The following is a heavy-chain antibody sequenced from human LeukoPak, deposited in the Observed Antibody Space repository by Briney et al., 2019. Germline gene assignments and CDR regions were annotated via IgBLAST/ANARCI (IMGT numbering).Heavy chain of an antibody. CDR2: TYYSGST. J-gene: IGHJ4*03. V-gene: IGHV4-31*03. D-gene: IGHD2-2*01. Sequence: SETLSLTCTVSGGSISRGDYSWSWIRQHPGKGLEWIGYTYYSGSTYYNPSLKSRITISVDTYKNQFSLKLSSVTAADSAVYFCERVTNTALIDYWGQGTTVTVSS. CDR3: ERVTNTALIDY. CDR1: GGSISRGDYS.